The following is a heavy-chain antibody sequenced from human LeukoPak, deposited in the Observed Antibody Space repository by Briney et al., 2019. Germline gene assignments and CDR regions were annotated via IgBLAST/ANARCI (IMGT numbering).Heavy chain of an antibody. CDR3: ARGLTIVVMNAIAT. J-gene: IGHJ5*02. V-gene: IGHV3-48*01. CDR1: GFSFGDFY. D-gene: IGHD2-21*01. CDR2: ISSSSLTV. Sequence: PGGTLRLSCIGSGFSFGDFYMTWVRQPPGKGLEWLSYISSSSLTVYYADSVKGRFTISRDNGKNSLYLQMNSLRVEDTAFYYCARGLTIVVMNAIATWGQGTLVTVSS.